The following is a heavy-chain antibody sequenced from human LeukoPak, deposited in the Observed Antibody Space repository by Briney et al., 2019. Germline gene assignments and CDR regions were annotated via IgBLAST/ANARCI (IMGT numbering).Heavy chain of an antibody. J-gene: IGHJ4*02. V-gene: IGHV3-74*01. CDR2: IRFDGGDT. Sequence: GGSLRLSCAASGFTFNNYWMHWVRQAPGMGLVWVSSIRFDGGDTAYADSAKGRFTISRDNAKNTMFLQMNNLRAEDTAVYYCASIAGSSWSFSNDYWGQGTLVTVSS. CDR3: ASIAGSSWSFSNDY. D-gene: IGHD6-13*01. CDR1: GFTFNNYW.